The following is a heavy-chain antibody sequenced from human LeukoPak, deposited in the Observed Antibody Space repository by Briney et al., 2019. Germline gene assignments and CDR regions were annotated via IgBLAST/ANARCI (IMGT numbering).Heavy chain of an antibody. CDR2: ISGYNGNT. J-gene: IGHJ4*02. V-gene: IGHV1-18*01. D-gene: IGHD3-22*01. CDR3: ARVSIGYYDSRGYPSV. CDR1: GYNFTSFG. Sequence: GASVKVSCKASGYNFTSFGITWVRQAPGQGLQWMGWISGYNGNTNYAQILQGRVTMTTDTSTSTVYMELRSLRSDDTAVYYCARVSIGYYDSRGYPSVWGQGTLVTVSS.